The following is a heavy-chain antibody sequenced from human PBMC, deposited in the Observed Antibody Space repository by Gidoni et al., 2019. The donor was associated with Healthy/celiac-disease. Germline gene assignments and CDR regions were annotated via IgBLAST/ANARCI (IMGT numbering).Heavy chain of an antibody. J-gene: IGHJ3*02. CDR2: IYYSGST. CDR3: ASDSGSYRLDAFDI. D-gene: IGHD1-26*01. Sequence: QLQLQVSGPGLVKHSDTLSLTCTVSGCSISSSSYYWGWIRQPPGKGLEWIGSIYYSGSTYYNPSLKSRVTISVDTSKNQFSLKLSSVTAADTAVYYCASDSGSYRLDAFDIWGQGTMVTVSS. CDR1: GCSISSSSYY. V-gene: IGHV4-39*07.